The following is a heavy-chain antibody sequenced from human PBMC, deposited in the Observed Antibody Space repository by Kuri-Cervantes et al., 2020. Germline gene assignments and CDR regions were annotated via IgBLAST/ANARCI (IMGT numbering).Heavy chain of an antibody. D-gene: IGHD3-16*01. J-gene: IGHJ6*02. V-gene: IGHV3-21*01. CDR2: ISSSSSYI. Sequence: GESLKISCAASGFTFSSYSMNWVRQAPGKGLEWVSSISSSSSYIYYADSVKGRFTISRDNAKNSLYLQMNSPRAEDTAVYYCARGIMITFGGVKAHYYGMDVWGQGTTVTVSS. CDR3: ARGIMITFGGVKAHYYGMDV. CDR1: GFTFSSYS.